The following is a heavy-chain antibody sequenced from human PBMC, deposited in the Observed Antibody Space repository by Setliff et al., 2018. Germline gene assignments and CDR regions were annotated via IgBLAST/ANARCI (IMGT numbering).Heavy chain of an antibody. J-gene: IGHJ6*03. Sequence: PSETLSLTCTVSGDPMSSRRYYWAWIRQPAGQGLEWIGQIYTSWSTNYNPSLKSRVTISLDTSNNQFSLSLSSVTAADTAVYYCARMSGFQNMDVWGKGTTVTVSS. CDR2: IYTSWST. CDR1: GDPMSSRRYY. D-gene: IGHD3-3*01. V-gene: IGHV4-61*09. CDR3: ARMSGFQNMDV.